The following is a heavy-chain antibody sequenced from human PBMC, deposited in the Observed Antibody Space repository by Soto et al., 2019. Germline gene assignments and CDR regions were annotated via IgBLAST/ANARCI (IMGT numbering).Heavy chain of an antibody. J-gene: IGHJ1*01. D-gene: IGHD3-10*01. CDR2: ISGSGDKT. V-gene: IGHV3-23*01. CDR1: GFTFSNFA. Sequence: GGSLRLSCAVSGFTFSNFAMSWVRQARGKGLEWVSAISGSGDKTYYADSVKGRFTISRDNSKDTLYLQMSSLRVEDTGIYYCARDFSGSGKYFQHWGQGT. CDR3: ARDFSGSGKYFQH.